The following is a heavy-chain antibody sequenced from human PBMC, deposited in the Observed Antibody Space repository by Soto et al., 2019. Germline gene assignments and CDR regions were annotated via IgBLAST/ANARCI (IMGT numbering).Heavy chain of an antibody. V-gene: IGHV4-4*07. D-gene: IGHD6-13*01. J-gene: IGHJ4*02. CDR3: AHLYSSSWVFDY. Sequence: SETLSLTCTVSGGSLSSYYWIWIRQPAGKGLEWIGRISTSGSTNYNPSLKSRLTITKDTSKNQVVLTMTNMDPVDTATYYCAHLYSSSWVFDYWGQGTLVTVSS. CDR2: ISTSGST. CDR1: GGSLSSYY.